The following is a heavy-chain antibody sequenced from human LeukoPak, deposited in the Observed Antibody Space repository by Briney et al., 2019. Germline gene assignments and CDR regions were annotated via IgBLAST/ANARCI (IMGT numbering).Heavy chain of an antibody. D-gene: IGHD6-19*01. CDR1: GFTFSSYS. J-gene: IGHJ3*02. CDR2: ISSSSSTI. CDR3: SRDEGLLAVAGFWVSAFDI. V-gene: IGHV3-48*01. Sequence: PGGSLRLSCAASGFTFSSYSMNWVRQAPGKGLEWVSYISSSSSTIYYADSVKGRFTISRDNAKNSLYLQMNSLRAEDTAVYFCSRDEGLLAVAGFWVSAFDIWGQGTMVTVSS.